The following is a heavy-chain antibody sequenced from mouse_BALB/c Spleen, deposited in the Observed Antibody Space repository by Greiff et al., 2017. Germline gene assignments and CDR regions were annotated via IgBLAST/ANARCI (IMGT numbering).Heavy chain of an antibody. D-gene: IGHD2-3*01. J-gene: IGHJ4*01. V-gene: IGHV1S137*01. CDR3: ARDGYYPFYAMDY. CDR2: ISTYYGDA. Sequence: VQLQQSGAELVRPGVSVKISCKGSGYTFTDYAMHWVKQSHAKSLEWIGVISTYYGDASYNQKFKGKATMTVDKSSSTAYMELARLTSEDSAIYYCARDGYYPFYAMDYWGQGTSVTVSS. CDR1: GYTFTDYA.